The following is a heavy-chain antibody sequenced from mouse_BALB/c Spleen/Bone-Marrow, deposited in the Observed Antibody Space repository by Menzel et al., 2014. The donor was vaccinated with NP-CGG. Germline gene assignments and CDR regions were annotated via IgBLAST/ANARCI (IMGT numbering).Heavy chain of an antibody. CDR2: IDTSDSYT. J-gene: IGHJ3*01. D-gene: IGHD4-1*01. Sequence: VQLVESGAELVMPGASVKMSCKASGYTFTDYWMHWVKQRPGQGLEWIGAIDTSDSYTSYNQKFKGKATLTVDESSSTAYMQLSSLTSEDSAVYYCARGDWDDAYWGQGTLVTVFA. V-gene: IGHV1-69*01. CDR1: GYTFTDYW. CDR3: ARGDWDDAY.